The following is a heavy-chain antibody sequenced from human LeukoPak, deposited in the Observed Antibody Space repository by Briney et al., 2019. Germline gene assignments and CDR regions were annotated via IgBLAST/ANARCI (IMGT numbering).Heavy chain of an antibody. CDR2: ISDSGGST. V-gene: IGHV3-23*01. CDR3: AAQLAARPIDY. D-gene: IGHD6-6*01. Sequence: GGSLRLSCAASGFTFSSYAMSWVRQAPGKGLEWVSAISDSGGSTYYADSVKGRFTISRDNSKNTLYLQMNSLRAEDTAVYYCAAQLAARPIDYWGQGTLVTVSS. J-gene: IGHJ4*02. CDR1: GFTFSSYA.